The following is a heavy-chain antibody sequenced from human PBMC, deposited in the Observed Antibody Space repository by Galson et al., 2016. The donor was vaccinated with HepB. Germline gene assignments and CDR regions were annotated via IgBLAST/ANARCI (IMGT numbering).Heavy chain of an antibody. V-gene: IGHV3-21*01. J-gene: IGHJ2*01. CDR2: ISSTSTYI. CDR3: AIVVVTAGDFDL. D-gene: IGHD2-21*02. Sequence: SLRLSCAASGFSFSDYTLNWVRQAPGKGLEWVSSISSTSTYIYYADSLKGRFTISRDNAKNSLFLQMNSLRAEDTAVYYCAIVVVTAGDFDLWGRGTLVTVSS. CDR1: GFSFSDYT.